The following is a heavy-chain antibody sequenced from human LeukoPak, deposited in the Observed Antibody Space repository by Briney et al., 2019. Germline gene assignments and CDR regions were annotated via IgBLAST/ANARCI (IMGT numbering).Heavy chain of an antibody. CDR1: GYTFTSYD. CDR3: ARRITMVWGVEVFNY. J-gene: IGHJ4*02. CDR2: MNPNSGNT. Sequence: GASVKVSCKASGYTFTSYDINWVRQATGQGLEWMGWMNPNSGNTGYAQKFQGRVTMTRNTSISTAYMELSSLRSEDTAVYYCARRITMVWGVEVFNYWGQGTLVTVSS. D-gene: IGHD3-10*01. V-gene: IGHV1-8*01.